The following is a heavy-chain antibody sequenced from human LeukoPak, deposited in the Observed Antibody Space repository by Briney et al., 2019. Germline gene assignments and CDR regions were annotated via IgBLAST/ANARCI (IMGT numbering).Heavy chain of an antibody. V-gene: IGHV1-3*01. CDR1: GYTSTSYA. CDR2: INAGNGNT. Sequence: ASVKVSCKASGYTSTSYAMHWVRQAPGQRLEWMGWINAGNGNTKYSQKFQGRVTITRDTSASTAYMELSSLRSEDTAVYYCASSPLSGYAQYYFDYWGQGTLVTVSS. D-gene: IGHD5-12*01. CDR3: ASSPLSGYAQYYFDY. J-gene: IGHJ4*02.